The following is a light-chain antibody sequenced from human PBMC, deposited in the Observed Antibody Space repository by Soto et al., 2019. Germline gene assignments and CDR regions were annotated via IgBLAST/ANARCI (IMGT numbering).Light chain of an antibody. CDR1: QSVDGY. Sequence: GEWGSLSWRASQSVDGYLAWYHQKPGQAPSLLIYGVSTRATGITTRFSGSGSGRQFTLSFSSLQSEGFAVYYCKQYNNWPLTFGQGTRLEIK. V-gene: IGKV3-15*01. CDR2: GVS. J-gene: IGKJ5*01. CDR3: KQYNNWPLT.